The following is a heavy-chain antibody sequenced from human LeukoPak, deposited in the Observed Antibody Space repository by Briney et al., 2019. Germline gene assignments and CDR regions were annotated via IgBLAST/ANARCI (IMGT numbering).Heavy chain of an antibody. V-gene: IGHV3-64D*06. CDR2: ISSNGGST. CDR3: SAGDIVATGFDY. D-gene: IGHD5-12*01. Sequence: GGSLRLSCSASGFTFSSYAMHWVRQAPGKGLEYVSAISSNGGSTYYADSVEGRFTISRDNSKNTLYLQMSSLRAEDTAVYYCSAGDIVATGFDYWGQGTLVTVSS. J-gene: IGHJ4*02. CDR1: GFTFSSYA.